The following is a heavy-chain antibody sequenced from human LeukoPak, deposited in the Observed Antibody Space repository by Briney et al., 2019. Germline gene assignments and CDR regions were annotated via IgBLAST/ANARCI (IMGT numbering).Heavy chain of an antibody. V-gene: IGHV4-61*02. Sequence: SQTLSLTCTVSGGSISSGSYYWSWIRQPAGKGLEWIGRIYTSGSTNYNPSLKSRVTISVDTSKNQFSLKLSSVTAADTAVYYCARGGLDFDYWGQGTLVTVSS. D-gene: IGHD1-26*01. CDR1: GGSISSGSYY. CDR2: IYTSGST. J-gene: IGHJ4*02. CDR3: ARGGLDFDY.